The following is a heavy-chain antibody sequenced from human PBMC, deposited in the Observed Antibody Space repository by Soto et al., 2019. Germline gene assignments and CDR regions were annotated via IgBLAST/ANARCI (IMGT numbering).Heavy chain of an antibody. J-gene: IGHJ4*02. CDR1: GGSFSGYY. Sequence: QVQLQQWGAGLLKTSETLSLTCAVYGGSFSGYYWSWIRQPPGKGLEWIGEINHSGSTNYNPSLKSRVTISVDTSKNQFSLKLSSVTAADTAVYYCARGAVVGATTLDYWGQGTLVTVSS. V-gene: IGHV4-34*01. CDR2: INHSGST. D-gene: IGHD1-26*01. CDR3: ARGAVVGATTLDY.